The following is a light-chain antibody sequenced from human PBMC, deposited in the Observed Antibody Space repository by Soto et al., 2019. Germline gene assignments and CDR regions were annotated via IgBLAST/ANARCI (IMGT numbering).Light chain of an antibody. CDR2: KAS. CDR1: QSISSW. J-gene: IGKJ1*01. V-gene: IGKV1-5*03. Sequence: DIQMTQSPSTLSASVGDRVTITCRASQSISSWLAWYQQKPGKAPKLLIYKASSLQSGVPSRFSGSGSGTEFTLTISSLQPDDSATYYCQQYNTYLTFGQGTKVEIK. CDR3: QQYNTYLT.